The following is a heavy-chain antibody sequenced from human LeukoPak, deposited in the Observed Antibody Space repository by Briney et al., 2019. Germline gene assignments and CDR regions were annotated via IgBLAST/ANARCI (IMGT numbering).Heavy chain of an antibody. J-gene: IGHJ4*02. Sequence: SETLSLTCTVSGGSVSNSLYYWSWIRQPPGKGLEWIGYIYYNGDTNYNPSLKSRVIISIDTSSNQFSLRLNSVTAADTAVYYCARGYDSSAYYPFNYWGQGTLVTVSS. CDR2: IYYNGDT. CDR3: ARGYDSSAYYPFNY. V-gene: IGHV4-61*01. D-gene: IGHD3-22*01. CDR1: GGSVSNSLYY.